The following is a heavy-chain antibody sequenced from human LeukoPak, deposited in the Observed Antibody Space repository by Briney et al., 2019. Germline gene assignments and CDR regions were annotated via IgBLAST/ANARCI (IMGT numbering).Heavy chain of an antibody. CDR1: GFSFSSYW. J-gene: IGHJ4*02. Sequence: GGSLRLSCVASGFSFSSYWMSWVRQAPGKGLEWVANIKQDGSEKYYVDSVKGRFTISRDNTKNSLYLQMNSLRAEDTAIYYCAKGSSRGWPYHLDYLGQGNL. V-gene: IGHV3-7*03. D-gene: IGHD6-19*01. CDR2: IKQDGSEK. CDR3: AKGSSRGWPYHLDY.